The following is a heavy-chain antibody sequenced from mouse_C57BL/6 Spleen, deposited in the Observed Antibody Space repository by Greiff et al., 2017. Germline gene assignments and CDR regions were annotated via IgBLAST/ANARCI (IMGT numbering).Heavy chain of an antibody. CDR1: GFTFSDYG. CDR3: ARSDYVLYYYAMDY. Sequence: EVQGVESGGGLVKPGGSLKLSCAASGFTFSDYGMHWVRQAPEKGLEWVAYISSGISTIYYADTVKGRFTISRDNAKNTLFLQMTSLRSEDTAMYYCARSDYVLYYYAMDYWGQGTSVTVSS. V-gene: IGHV5-17*01. CDR2: ISSGISTI. D-gene: IGHD2-4*01. J-gene: IGHJ4*01.